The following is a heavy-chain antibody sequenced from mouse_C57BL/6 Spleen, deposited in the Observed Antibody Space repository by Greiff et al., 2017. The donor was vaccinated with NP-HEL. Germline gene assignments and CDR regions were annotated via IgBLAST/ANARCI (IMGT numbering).Heavy chain of an antibody. CDR3: ARGGGYDGGYFDY. CDR2: IDPSDSYT. J-gene: IGHJ2*01. V-gene: IGHV1-69*01. Sequence: QVQLQQPGAELVMPGASVKLSCKASGYTFTSYWMHWVKQRPGQGLEWIGEIDPSDSYTNYNQKFKGKSTLTVDKSSSTAYMQLSSLTYEDAAVYYCARGGGYDGGYFDYWGQGTTLTVSS. D-gene: IGHD2-2*01. CDR1: GYTFTSYW.